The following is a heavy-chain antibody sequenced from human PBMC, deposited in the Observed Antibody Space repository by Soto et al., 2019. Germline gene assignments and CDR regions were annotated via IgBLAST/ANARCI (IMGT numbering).Heavy chain of an antibody. D-gene: IGHD2-8*02. CDR2: ISYDGSNK. Sequence: GGSLRLSCAASGFTFSSYAMHWVRQAPGKGLEWVAVISYDGSNKYYADSVKGRFTISRDNSKNTLYLQMNSLRAEDTAVYYCARDRPAPKSNVVYAINYYHGMDVWGQGTTGTVSS. V-gene: IGHV3-30-3*01. CDR3: ARDRPAPKSNVVYAINYYHGMDV. CDR1: GFTFSSYA. J-gene: IGHJ6*02.